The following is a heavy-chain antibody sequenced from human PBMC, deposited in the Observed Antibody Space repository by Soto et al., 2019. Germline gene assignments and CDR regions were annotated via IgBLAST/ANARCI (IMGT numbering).Heavy chain of an antibody. Sequence: QVQLVQSGAEVKKPGASVKVSCKASGYTFTSYGISWVRQAPGQGLEWMGWISAYNGNTNYAQKLQGRVTMTTDTSTSTAYMELRSLRSDDTAVYYCARDQPIQGAAINYCMDVWGQGTTVTVSS. J-gene: IGHJ6*02. CDR2: ISAYNGNT. D-gene: IGHD6-25*01. CDR3: ARDQPIQGAAINYCMDV. V-gene: IGHV1-18*01. CDR1: GYTFTSYG.